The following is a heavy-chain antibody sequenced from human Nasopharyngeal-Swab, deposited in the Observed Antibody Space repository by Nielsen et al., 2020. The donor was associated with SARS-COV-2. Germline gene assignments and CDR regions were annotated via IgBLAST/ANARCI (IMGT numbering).Heavy chain of an antibody. Sequence: SETLSLTCTVSGDSIAYSTFYWGWIRPPPGQELVWIGNINYNGNTYQNPSLKSRLTISVDKSKNQFSLQLSSVTAADTAVYYCVRSSSWYYFDYWAQGTQVTVSS. J-gene: IGHJ4*02. D-gene: IGHD6-13*01. CDR1: GDSIAYSTFY. CDR3: VRSSSWYYFDY. CDR2: INYNGNT. V-gene: IGHV4-39*01.